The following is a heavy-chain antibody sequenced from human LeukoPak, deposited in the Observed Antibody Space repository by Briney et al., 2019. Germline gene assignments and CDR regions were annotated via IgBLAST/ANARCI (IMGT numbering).Heavy chain of an antibody. V-gene: IGHV3-7*01. J-gene: IGHJ4*02. CDR2: IKQDGSEK. Sequence: GGSLRLSCAASGFTFSSSWMSWVRQAPGKGLEWVANIKQDGSEKYYVDSVKGRFTISRDNAKNSLYLQMNSLRAEDTAVYYCARDVASTDYWGQGTLVTVSS. CDR3: ARDVASTDY. CDR1: GFTFSSSW.